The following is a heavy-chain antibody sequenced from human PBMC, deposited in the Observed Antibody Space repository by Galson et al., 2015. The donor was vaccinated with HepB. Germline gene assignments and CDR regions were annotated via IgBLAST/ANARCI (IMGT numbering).Heavy chain of an antibody. CDR1: GFIFRNFA. V-gene: IGHV3-23*01. Sequence: SLRLSCAASGFIFRNFAMTWVRQAPGEGLEWVPSIGGPDDSTYYAESVKGRFTISRDNSRNTVYLQMNSLRAADSAVYYCVKDWKGSTCPCMDVWGQGTTVTVSS. CDR3: VKDWKGSTCPCMDV. D-gene: IGHD3-10*01. J-gene: IGHJ6*02. CDR2: IGGPDDST.